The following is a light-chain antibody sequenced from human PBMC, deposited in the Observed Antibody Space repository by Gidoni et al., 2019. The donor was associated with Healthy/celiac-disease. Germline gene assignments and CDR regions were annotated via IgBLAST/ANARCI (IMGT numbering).Light chain of an antibody. CDR3: QQRGNWPIT. Sequence: EIVLTQSPATLSLSPGERATPSCRASQSVGPSFAWYPQKPGQVPRVVIYDASSRPTGIPARFSGSGSGTDFTLTISSLEPEDFAVYYCQQRGNWPITFGGGTKVEIK. J-gene: IGKJ4*01. CDR1: QSVGPS. V-gene: IGKV3-11*01. CDR2: DAS.